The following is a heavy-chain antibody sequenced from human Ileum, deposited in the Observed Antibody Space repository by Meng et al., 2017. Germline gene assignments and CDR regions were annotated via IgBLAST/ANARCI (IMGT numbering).Heavy chain of an antibody. V-gene: IGHV3-23*01. CDR1: GFTFSNYP. D-gene: IGHD6-13*01. CDR3: AKGQANSWYYFDY. Sequence: GGSLRLSCAVSGFTFSNYPMSWVRQAPGKGLEWVSVISDSGGRTYYTDSVKGRFSISRDNSKNTLYLQMNSLRAEDTAVYYCAKGQANSWYYFDYWGQGTLVTVSS. CDR2: ISDSGGRT. J-gene: IGHJ4*02.